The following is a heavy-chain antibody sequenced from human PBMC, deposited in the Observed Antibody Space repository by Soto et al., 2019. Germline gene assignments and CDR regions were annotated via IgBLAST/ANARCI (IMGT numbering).Heavy chain of an antibody. Sequence: SETLSLTCTVSGGSISSSSYYWGWIRQPPGKGLEWIGSIYYSGSTYYNPSLKSRVTISVDTSKNQFSLKLSSVTAADTAVYYCATIFGVVIGAHYYYYGMDVWGQGTTVTSP. CDR3: ATIFGVVIGAHYYYYGMDV. D-gene: IGHD3-3*01. CDR1: GGSISSSSYY. V-gene: IGHV4-39*01. CDR2: IYYSGST. J-gene: IGHJ6*02.